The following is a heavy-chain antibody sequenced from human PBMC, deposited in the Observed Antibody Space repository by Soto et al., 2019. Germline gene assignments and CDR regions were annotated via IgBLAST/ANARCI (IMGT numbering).Heavy chain of an antibody. CDR2: IYDGDST. CDR1: GFTVTTNY. D-gene: IGHD3-3*01. CDR3: ARGCFWSALAS. V-gene: IGHV3-66*01. Sequence: PGGSLRLSCAASGFTVTTNYLTWVRQAPGMGLEWVSVIYDGDSTVYADSVKGRFTISRDNSKNTLYLQMTSLRAEDTAVYYCARGCFWSALASWGHGTLVTVSS. J-gene: IGHJ5*01.